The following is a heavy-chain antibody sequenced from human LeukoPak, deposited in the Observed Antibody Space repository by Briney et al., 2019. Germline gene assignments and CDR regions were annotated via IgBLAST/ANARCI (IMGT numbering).Heavy chain of an antibody. CDR1: GFTFSNYW. Sequence: GGSLRLSCAASGFTFSNYWMSWIRQAPGKGLQWVANIKQDGSEKYYVDSVKGRFTISRDNAKNTLYLQMNSLRAEDTAVYYCARGRDTAMVTARGYFDYWGQGTLVTVSS. CDR3: ARGRDTAMVTARGYFDY. D-gene: IGHD5-18*01. CDR2: IKQDGSEK. V-gene: IGHV3-7*01. J-gene: IGHJ4*02.